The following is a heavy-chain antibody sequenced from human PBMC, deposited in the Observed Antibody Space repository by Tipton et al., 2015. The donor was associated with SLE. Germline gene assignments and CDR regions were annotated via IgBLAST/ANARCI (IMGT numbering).Heavy chain of an antibody. Sequence: TLSLTCTVEGGAISSSSYYWGWIRQPPGKGLEWIGSIYYSGSTYYTPSLKSRVTISVDTSKNQFSLKLSSVTAADTAVYYCARLGYCTGDTVCFTGIDQWGQGTLVTVSS. CDR1: GGAISSSSYY. CDR2: IYYSGST. CDR3: ARLGYCTGDTVCFTGIDQ. J-gene: IGHJ5*02. V-gene: IGHV4-39*07. D-gene: IGHD2-8*02.